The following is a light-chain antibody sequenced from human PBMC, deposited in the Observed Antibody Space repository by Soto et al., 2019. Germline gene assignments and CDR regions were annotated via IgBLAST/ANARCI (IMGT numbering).Light chain of an antibody. CDR1: SSDIGGYNF. V-gene: IGLV2-14*03. Sequence: QSALTQPASVSGSPGQSITISCTGTSSDIGGYNFVSWYQQHPGKAPKLMFYDVTNRPSGVSNRFSGSKSGNTASLTISGLQAEDEAVYYCCSYTSTNTVVFGGGTKLTVL. CDR2: DVT. CDR3: CSYTSTNTVV. J-gene: IGLJ2*01.